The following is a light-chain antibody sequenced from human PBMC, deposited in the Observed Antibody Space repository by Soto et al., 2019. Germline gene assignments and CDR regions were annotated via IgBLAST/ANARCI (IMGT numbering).Light chain of an antibody. Sequence: QSVLTQPRSVSGSPGQTISISCTGTSSDVGGYNAVSWYQHHPGKAPKLIIYEVTHRPAGVSGRFSASKSGNTASLTITGLQAEDEADYYCNSFRVNRLYVFGTGTKLTVL. CDR3: NSFRVNRLYV. V-gene: IGLV2-11*01. CDR1: SSDVGGYNA. CDR2: EVT. J-gene: IGLJ1*01.